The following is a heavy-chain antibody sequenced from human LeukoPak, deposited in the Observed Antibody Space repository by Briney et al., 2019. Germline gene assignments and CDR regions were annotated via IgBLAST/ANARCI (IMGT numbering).Heavy chain of an antibody. CDR3: ARAGSSSWSDFDY. D-gene: IGHD6-13*01. CDR1: GFTFSSYA. CDR2: ISSNGGST. Sequence: GGSLRLSCAASGFTFSSYAVHWVRQAPGKGLEYVSAISSNGGSTYYANSVKGRFTISRDNSKNTLYLQMGSLRAEDMAVYYCARAGSSSWSDFDYWGQGTLVTVSS. J-gene: IGHJ4*02. V-gene: IGHV3-64*01.